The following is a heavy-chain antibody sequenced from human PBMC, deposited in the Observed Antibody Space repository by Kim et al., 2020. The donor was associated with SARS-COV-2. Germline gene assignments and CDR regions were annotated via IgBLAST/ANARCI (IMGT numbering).Heavy chain of an antibody. CDR1: GFTFSSYA. D-gene: IGHD6-19*01. Sequence: GGSLRLSCSASGFTFSSYAMHWVRQAPGKGLEYVSGISTNGGSTCYADSVKDRFIISRDNSRNMLNLQMSSLRSEDTAVYYCVKERTSGWYDFDYWGQGTLVTVSS. V-gene: IGHV3-64D*06. CDR2: ISTNGGST. J-gene: IGHJ4*02. CDR3: VKERTSGWYDFDY.